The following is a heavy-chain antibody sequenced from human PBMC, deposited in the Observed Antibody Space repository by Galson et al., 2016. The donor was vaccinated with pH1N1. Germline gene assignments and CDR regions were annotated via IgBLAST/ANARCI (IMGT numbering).Heavy chain of an antibody. D-gene: IGHD2/OR15-2a*01. CDR3: ARWSFLLSNSFDS. CDR2: LYISGNT. CDR1: IDSLRSGGFY. V-gene: IGHV4-61*09. Sequence: TLSLTCTVSIDSLRSGGFYWSWIRQPAGKGLEWIGHLYISGNTNYSPSLKTRVTISGDTSKNQFSLNLTSVTAADTAVYYCARWSFLLSNSFDSWGQGTLVIVSS. J-gene: IGHJ4*02.